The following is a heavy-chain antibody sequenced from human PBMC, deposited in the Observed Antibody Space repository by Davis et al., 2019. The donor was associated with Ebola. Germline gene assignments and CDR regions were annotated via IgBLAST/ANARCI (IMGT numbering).Heavy chain of an antibody. CDR1: GGSISSGGYY. CDR3: ARGDSYYDPSGYYAGPEAPDH. Sequence: SETLSLTCSVAGGSISSGGYYWNWIRQHPGEGLEWIGIIYYSGTTHYNPSLKSRVIISRDTSKNQFSLKLTSVTAADTAVYYCARGDSYYDPSGYYAGPEAPDHWGQGTLVTVSS. CDR2: IYYSGTT. V-gene: IGHV4-31*03. D-gene: IGHD3-22*01. J-gene: IGHJ4*02.